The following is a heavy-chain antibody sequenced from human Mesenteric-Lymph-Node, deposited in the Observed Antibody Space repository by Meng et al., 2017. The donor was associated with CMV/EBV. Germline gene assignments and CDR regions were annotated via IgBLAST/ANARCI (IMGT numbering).Heavy chain of an antibody. CDR1: GGSFSGYY. Sequence: QVQLQQWGAGLLKPSETLSLTCAVYGGSFSGYYWSWIRQPPGKGLEWIGEINHSGVPNSNPYLKSRVTISLDRSKNQFSLKLSSVTAEDTAVYYCARGSDIPVNNYWGQGTLVTVSS. V-gene: IGHV4-34*01. CDR2: INHSGVP. J-gene: IGHJ4*02. D-gene: IGHD2-15*01. CDR3: ARGSDIPVNNY.